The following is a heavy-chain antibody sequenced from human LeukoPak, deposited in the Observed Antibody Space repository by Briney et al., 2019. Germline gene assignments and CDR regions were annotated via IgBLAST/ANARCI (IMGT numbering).Heavy chain of an antibody. Sequence: GGSLRLSCAASGFTFSSYSMNWVRQAPGKGLEWVSYISSSSSTIYYADSVKGRFTISRDNAKNSLYLQMNSLRDEDTAVYYCARDGKQQWLVHLTFDYWGQGTLVTVSS. CDR3: ARDGKQQWLVHLTFDY. J-gene: IGHJ4*02. CDR1: GFTFSSYS. V-gene: IGHV3-48*02. D-gene: IGHD6-19*01. CDR2: ISSSSSTI.